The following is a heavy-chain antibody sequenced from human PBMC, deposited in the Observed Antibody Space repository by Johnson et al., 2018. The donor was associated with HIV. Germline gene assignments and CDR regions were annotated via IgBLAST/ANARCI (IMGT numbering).Heavy chain of an antibody. J-gene: IGHJ3*02. D-gene: IGHD2-15*01. Sequence: EMQLVESGGGLVKPGGSLRLSCAASGFTFSNYDIHWVRQATGKGLEWVSTIGTAGDTYYVGSVKGRFTISRDNPKNTLYLQMNSLRAEDTAVYYCAKDADCSGGRCYGFGAFDIWGQGTMVTVSS. CDR2: IGTAGDT. CDR3: AKDADCSGGRCYGFGAFDI. V-gene: IGHV3-13*01. CDR1: GFTFSNYD.